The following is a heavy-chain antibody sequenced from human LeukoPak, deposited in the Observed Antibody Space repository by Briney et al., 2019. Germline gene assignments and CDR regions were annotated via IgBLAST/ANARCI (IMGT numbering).Heavy chain of an antibody. CDR1: GGSISSYY. CDR3: ARTAGSGWYWWFDP. J-gene: IGHJ5*02. D-gene: IGHD6-19*01. V-gene: IGHV4-59*01. Sequence: SETLSLTCTVSGGSISSYYWSWIRQPPGKGLEWIGYIYYSGSTNYNPSLKSRVTISVDTSKNQFSLKLSSVTAADTAVYYCARTAGSGWYWWFDPWGQGTLVTVSS. CDR2: IYYSGST.